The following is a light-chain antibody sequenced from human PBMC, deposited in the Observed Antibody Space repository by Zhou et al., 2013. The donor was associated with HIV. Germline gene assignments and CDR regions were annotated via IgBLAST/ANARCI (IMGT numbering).Light chain of an antibody. J-gene: IGKJ2*01. CDR3: QQYYSFPYT. Sequence: IQMTQSPSSLSASVGDRVTITCRASQGISSYLAWYQQKPGKAPELLIYAASTLQSGVPSRFSGSGSGTDFTLTISCLQSEDFATYYCQQYYSFPYTFGQGTKLEIK. CDR1: QGISSY. CDR2: AAS. V-gene: IGKV1-8*01.